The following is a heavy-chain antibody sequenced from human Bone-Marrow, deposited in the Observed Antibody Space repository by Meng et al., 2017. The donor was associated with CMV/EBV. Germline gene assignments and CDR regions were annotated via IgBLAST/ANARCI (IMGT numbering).Heavy chain of an antibody. CDR2: INHSGST. CDR1: GGSFSGYY. CDR3: ARGGLRRWLQHNWFDP. V-gene: IGHV4-34*01. J-gene: IGHJ5*02. D-gene: IGHD5-24*01. Sequence: GSLRLSCAVYGGSFSGYYWSWIRQPPGKGLEWIGEINHSGSTNYNPSLKSRVTISVDTSKNQFSLKLSSVTAADTAVYYCARGGLRRWLQHNWFDPWGQGTRVTGSS.